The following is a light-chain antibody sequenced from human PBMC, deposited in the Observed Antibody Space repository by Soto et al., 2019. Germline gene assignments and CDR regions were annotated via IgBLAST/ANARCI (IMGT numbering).Light chain of an antibody. CDR1: QSISNW. CDR2: DVS. J-gene: IGKJ1*01. CDR3: QHYNDYVVWT. Sequence: DIQMTQSPSTLSASVGDRVTITCRASQSISNWLAWYQQKPGKAPNLHIYDVSSLGSGVPSRFSGSGSGTEFTLTISSLQPDDFATYYCQHYNDYVVWTSGQGTKVDIK. V-gene: IGKV1-5*01.